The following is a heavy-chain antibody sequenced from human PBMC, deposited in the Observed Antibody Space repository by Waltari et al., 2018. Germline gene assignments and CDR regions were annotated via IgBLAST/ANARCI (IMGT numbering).Heavy chain of an antibody. D-gene: IGHD3-16*01. V-gene: IGHV4-59*12. CDR2: IYYSGST. CDR3: ARGRGGYDYYYYYYYMDV. Sequence: QVQLQESGPGLVKPSETLSLTCTVSGGSISSYYWSWIRQPPGKGLEWIGYIYYSGSTNYNPSLKSRVTISVDTSKNQFSLKLSSVTAADTAVYYCARGRGGYDYYYYYYYMDVWGKGTTVTISS. J-gene: IGHJ6*03. CDR1: GGSISSYY.